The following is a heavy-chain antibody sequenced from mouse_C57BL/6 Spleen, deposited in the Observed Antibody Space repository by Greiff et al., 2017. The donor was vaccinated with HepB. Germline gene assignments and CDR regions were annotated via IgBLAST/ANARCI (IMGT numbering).Heavy chain of an antibody. V-gene: IGHV1-26*01. CDR2: INPNNGGT. CDR1: GYTFTDYY. Sequence: VQLQQSGPELVKPGASVKISCKASGYTFTDYYMNWVKQSHGKSLEWIGDINPNNGGTSYNQKFKGKATLTVDKSSSTAYRELRSLTSEDSAVYYCARGGYYYGSSQAWFAYWGQGTLVTVSA. J-gene: IGHJ3*01. CDR3: ARGGYYYGSSQAWFAY. D-gene: IGHD1-1*01.